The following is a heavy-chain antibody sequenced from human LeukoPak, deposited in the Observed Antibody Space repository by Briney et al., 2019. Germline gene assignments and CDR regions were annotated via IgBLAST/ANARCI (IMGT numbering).Heavy chain of an antibody. V-gene: IGHV1-18*01. CDR1: GYTFTSYG. D-gene: IGHD2-2*01. CDR2: ISAYNGNT. Sequence: GASVKVSCKASGYTFTSYGISWVRQAPGQGLEWMGWISAYNGNTNYAQKLQGRVTMTTDTSTSTAYMELRSLRSDDTVVYYCAREYCSSTSCYDTFDYWGQGTLVTVSS. J-gene: IGHJ4*02. CDR3: AREYCSSTSCYDTFDY.